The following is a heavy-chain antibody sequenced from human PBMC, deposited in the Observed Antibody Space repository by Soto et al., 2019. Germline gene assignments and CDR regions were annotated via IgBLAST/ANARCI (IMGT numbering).Heavy chain of an antibody. J-gene: IGHJ4*02. D-gene: IGHD2-8*01. V-gene: IGHV3-74*01. Sequence: EVQLVESGGGLVQPGKALRLSCAASGFTFSKYWIHWVRQAPGKGPVWVSYISSDGTNTDYADSVKGRFTISRDNAKNTLYLQMESLRAEDTAVYYCAIQDCTNDVCLEAAATVGGALEYWGQGAQVTVSS. CDR2: ISSDGTNT. CDR3: AIQDCTNDVCLEAAATVGGALEY. CDR1: GFTFSKYW.